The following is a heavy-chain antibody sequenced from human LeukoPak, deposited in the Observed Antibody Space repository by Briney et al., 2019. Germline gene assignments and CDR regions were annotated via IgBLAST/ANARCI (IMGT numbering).Heavy chain of an antibody. J-gene: IGHJ4*02. CDR2: ISSSSSTI. D-gene: IGHD5-18*01. CDR3: ATGRDTAMVRLDY. Sequence: QPGGSLRLSCAASGFTFSSYSMNWVRQAPGKGLEWVSYISSSSSTIYYADSVKGRFTISRDNAKNSLYLQMNSLRAEDTAVYFCATGRDTAMVRLDYWGQGTLVTVSS. CDR1: GFTFSSYS. V-gene: IGHV3-48*01.